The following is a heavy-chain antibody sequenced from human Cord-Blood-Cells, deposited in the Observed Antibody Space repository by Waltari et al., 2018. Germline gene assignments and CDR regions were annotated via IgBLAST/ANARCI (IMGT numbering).Heavy chain of an antibody. CDR3: ARCDSSGYKEAFDI. V-gene: IGHV4-34*01. CDR1: GGSFSGYY. Sequence: QVQLQQWGAGLLKPSETLSLTCDVFGGSFSGYYWNRIRQPQGKGLEWIRELNHRRSTNYNPPLKCRVTISVDTSTNQFSLKLSSVTAADTAVYYCARCDSSGYKEAFDIWGQGTMVTVSS. CDR2: LNHRRST. J-gene: IGHJ3*02. D-gene: IGHD3-22*01.